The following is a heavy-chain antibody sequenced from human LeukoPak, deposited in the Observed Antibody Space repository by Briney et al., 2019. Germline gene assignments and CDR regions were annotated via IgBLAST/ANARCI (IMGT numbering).Heavy chain of an antibody. V-gene: IGHV3-73*01. CDR1: GFTFSGSA. CDR2: IRSKANSYAT. Sequence: GGSLKLSCAASGFTFSGSAMHWVRQASGKGLEWVGRIRSKANSYATAYAASVKGRFTISRDDSKNTAYLQMNSLKTEDTAVYYCTYSSYYDILTGYPQDAFDIWGQGTMVTVSS. D-gene: IGHD3-9*01. CDR3: TYSSYYDILTGYPQDAFDI. J-gene: IGHJ3*02.